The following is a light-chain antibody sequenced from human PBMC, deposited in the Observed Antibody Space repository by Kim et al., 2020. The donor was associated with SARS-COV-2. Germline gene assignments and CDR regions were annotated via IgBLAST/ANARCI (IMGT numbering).Light chain of an antibody. CDR1: QTVYKSY. CDR3: QQYGSLPPYT. V-gene: IGKV3-20*01. Sequence: IVLTQSPATLSLSPGERATLSCRASQTVYKSYLAWYQQRPGQTPSLLLYQTSNRATGIPARFSGSGSGTDFTLTISRLEPEDFAVYYCQQYGSLPPYTFGQGTKLEI. CDR2: QTS. J-gene: IGKJ2*01.